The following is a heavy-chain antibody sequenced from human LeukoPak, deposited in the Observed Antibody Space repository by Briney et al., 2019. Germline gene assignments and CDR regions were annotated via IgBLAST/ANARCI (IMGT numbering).Heavy chain of an antibody. D-gene: IGHD5-12*01. CDR2: ISYDGSNK. Sequence: GSLRLSCAASGFTFSSYGMHWVRQAPGKGLEWVAVISYDGSNKYYADSVKGRFTISRDNSKNTLYLQMNSLRAEDTAVYYCAKAPKYYSGYDSVDYWGQGTLVTVSS. V-gene: IGHV3-30*18. J-gene: IGHJ4*02. CDR1: GFTFSSYG. CDR3: AKAPKYYSGYDSVDY.